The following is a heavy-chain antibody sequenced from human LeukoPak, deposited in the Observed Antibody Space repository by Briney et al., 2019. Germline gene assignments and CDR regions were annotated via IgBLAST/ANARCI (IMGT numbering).Heavy chain of an antibody. V-gene: IGHV3-23*01. CDR1: GFTFSSFA. CDR2: FDGNGPNT. CDR3: AKPRTTGLGWAQFDY. J-gene: IGHJ4*02. Sequence: GGSLRLSCAASGFTFSSFAMTWVRQAPGKGLEWVSGFDGNGPNTYYADSVKGRWIISRDNSRNTLYLEMNSLRPEDTAIYYCAKPRTTGLGWAQFDYWGQGSLVTVSS. D-gene: IGHD2-8*02.